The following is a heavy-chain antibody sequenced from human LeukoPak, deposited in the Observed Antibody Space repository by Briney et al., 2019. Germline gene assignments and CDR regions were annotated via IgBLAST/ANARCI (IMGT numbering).Heavy chain of an antibody. V-gene: IGHV1-2*02. CDR2: INPNSGGT. CDR1: GYTFTGYY. J-gene: IGHJ5*02. CDR3: ARGVLVARPHNWFDP. Sequence: ASVKVSCKASGYTFTGYYMHWVRQAPGQGLEWMGWINPNSGGTNYAQKFQGRVTMTRDTSISTAYMELSRLRSDDTAVYYCARGVLVARPHNWFDPWGQGTLVTVSS. D-gene: IGHD6-6*01.